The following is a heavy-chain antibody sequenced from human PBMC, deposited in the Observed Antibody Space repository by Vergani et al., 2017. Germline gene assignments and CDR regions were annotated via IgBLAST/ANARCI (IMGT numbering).Heavy chain of an antibody. Sequence: QVTLRESGPALVKPTQTLTLTCTFSGFSLSTSGMCVSWIRQPPGKALEWLALIDWDDDKYYSTSLKTRLTISKDTSKNQVVLTMTNMDPVDTATYYCARIPVAGTLPGHAGIHYYYGMDVWGQGTTVTVSS. CDR1: GFSLSTSGMC. D-gene: IGHD6-19*01. V-gene: IGHV2-70*01. CDR3: ARIPVAGTLPGHAGIHYYYGMDV. CDR2: IDWDDDK. J-gene: IGHJ6*02.